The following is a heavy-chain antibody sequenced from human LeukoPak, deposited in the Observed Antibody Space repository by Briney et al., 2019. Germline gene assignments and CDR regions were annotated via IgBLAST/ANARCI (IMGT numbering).Heavy chain of an antibody. J-gene: IGHJ5*02. V-gene: IGHV3-66*01. CDR1: GFTVSSNY. CDR3: ARVRNYDSGWFDP. D-gene: IGHD3-22*01. CDR2: IYSGGST. Sequence: GSLRLSCAASGFTVSSNYMSWVRQAPGTGLEWVSVIYSGGSTYYADSVKGRFTISRDNSKNTLYLQMNSLRAEDTAVYYCARVRNYDSGWFDPWGQGTLVTVSS.